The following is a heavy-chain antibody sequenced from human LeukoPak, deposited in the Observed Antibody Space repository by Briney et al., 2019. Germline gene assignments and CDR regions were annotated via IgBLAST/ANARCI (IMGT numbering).Heavy chain of an antibody. CDR1: GLTASNNY. D-gene: IGHD3-22*01. J-gene: IGHJ4*02. CDR3: ARLDDSGYYYAN. V-gene: IGHV3-66*04. Sequence: GGSLRLSCAASGLTASNNYMSWVRQAPGKGLEWVSVIYSGGSTYYADSVKGRFTISRDNFKNTVYLQMYNLRAEDTAVYYCARLDDSGYYYANWGQGTLVTVSS. CDR2: IYSGGST.